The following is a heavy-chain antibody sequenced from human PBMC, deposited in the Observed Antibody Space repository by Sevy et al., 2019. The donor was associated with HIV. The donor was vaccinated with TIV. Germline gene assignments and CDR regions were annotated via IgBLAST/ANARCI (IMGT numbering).Heavy chain of an antibody. Sequence: GGSLRLSCAASGFSFSNYWMHWVRQAPGKGLEWVANIKQDESEKYYAASVKGRFTISIDNAKNSVYLQMNSLRPEDTAIYYCARGNSGSFDYWGQGTLVTVSS. CDR3: ARGNSGSFDY. J-gene: IGHJ4*02. D-gene: IGHD3-22*01. CDR2: IKQDESEK. V-gene: IGHV3-7*03. CDR1: GFSFSNYW.